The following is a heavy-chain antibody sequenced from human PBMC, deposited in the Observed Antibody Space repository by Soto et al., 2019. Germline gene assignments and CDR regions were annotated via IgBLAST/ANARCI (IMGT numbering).Heavy chain of an antibody. J-gene: IGHJ3*02. Sequence: SETLSLTCTFSGGSIRSYYLSWIRQPPGKGLEWIGYIYYSGSTNYNPSLKSRVTISVDTSKNQFSLKLSSVTAADTAVYYCARVWGGAFDIWGQGTMVTVSS. D-gene: IGHD3-10*01. CDR2: IYYSGST. V-gene: IGHV4-59*01. CDR3: ARVWGGAFDI. CDR1: GGSIRSYY.